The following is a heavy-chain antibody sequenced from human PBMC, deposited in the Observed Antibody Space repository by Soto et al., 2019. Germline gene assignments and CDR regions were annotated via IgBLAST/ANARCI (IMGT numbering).Heavy chain of an antibody. CDR2: IIPIFGTA. V-gene: IGHV1-69*01. CDR3: ALDCVPLGLNWFDP. CDR1: GGTFSSYA. D-gene: IGHD3-16*01. Sequence: QVQLVQSGAEVKKPGSSVKVSCKASGGTFSSYAISWVRQAPGQGLEWMGGIIPIFGTANYAQKFQGRVTVTEDESTGTAYLELSSLRSEDTAVYYCALDCVPLGLNWFDPWGQGTLVTVSS. J-gene: IGHJ5*02.